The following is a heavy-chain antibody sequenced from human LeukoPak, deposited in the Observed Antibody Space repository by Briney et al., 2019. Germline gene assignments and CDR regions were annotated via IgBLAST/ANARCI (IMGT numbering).Heavy chain of an antibody. J-gene: IGHJ5*02. Sequence: SETLSLTCAVYGGSFSGYYWSWIRQPPGKGLEWIGEINHSGSTNYNPSLKSRVTISVDTSKNQFSLKLSSVTAADTAVYYCARGGFLTTVAYNRFDPWGQGTLVTVSS. CDR1: GGSFSGYY. V-gene: IGHV4-34*01. D-gene: IGHD4-23*01. CDR3: ARGGFLTTVAYNRFDP. CDR2: INHSGST.